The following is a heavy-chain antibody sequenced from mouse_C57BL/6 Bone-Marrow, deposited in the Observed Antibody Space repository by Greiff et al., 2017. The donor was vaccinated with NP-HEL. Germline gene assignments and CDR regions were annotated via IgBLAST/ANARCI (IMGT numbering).Heavy chain of an antibody. CDR1: GYTFTNYW. CDR2: IYPGGGYT. V-gene: IGHV1-63*01. Sequence: VQLQESGAELVRPGTSVKMSCKASGYTFTNYWIGWAKQRPGHGLEWIGDIYPGGGYTNYNEKFKGKATLTADKSSSTAYMQFSSLTSEHSAIYYCARSHDYDGDGFAYWGQGTLVTVSA. CDR3: ARSHDYDGDGFAY. J-gene: IGHJ3*01. D-gene: IGHD2-4*01.